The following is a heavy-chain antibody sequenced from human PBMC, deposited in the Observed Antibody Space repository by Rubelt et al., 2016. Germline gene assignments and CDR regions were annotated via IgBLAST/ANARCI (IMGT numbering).Heavy chain of an antibody. CDR2: INPNSGGT. J-gene: IGHJ4*02. CDR3: ARDQGGKLGY. D-gene: IGHD4-23*01. Sequence: QVQLVQSGAEVKKPGASVKVSCKASGYTFTGYYMHWVRQAPGQGLEWMGWINPNSGGTIYGQKFQGRVTMSRDTSTSTAYMELSRLRSDDTAVYYCARDQGGKLGYWGQGTLVTVSS. CDR1: GYTFTGYY. V-gene: IGHV1-2*02.